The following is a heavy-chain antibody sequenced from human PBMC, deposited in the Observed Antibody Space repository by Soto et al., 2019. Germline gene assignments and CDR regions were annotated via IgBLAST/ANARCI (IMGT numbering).Heavy chain of an antibody. J-gene: IGHJ4*02. CDR1: GFTFNTHW. Sequence: PGGSLRLSCAASGFTFNTHWTTWVRQAPGRGLEWVANIKQDGSEEYSVDSVKGRFTVSRDNAKNSVYLQMNSLSAEDTAVYYCARHRDYNLDYWGQGTLVTVSS. CDR2: IKQDGSEE. CDR3: ARHRDYNLDY. D-gene: IGHD4-17*01. V-gene: IGHV3-7*03.